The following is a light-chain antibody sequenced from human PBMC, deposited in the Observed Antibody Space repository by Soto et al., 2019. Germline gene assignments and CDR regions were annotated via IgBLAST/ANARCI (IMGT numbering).Light chain of an antibody. CDR2: GAS. J-gene: IGKJ2*01. Sequence: EIVMTQSPVTLSVSPGERATLSCRASQSVSNHLAWYQQKPGQAPRLLIYGASTRATGIPARFSGSGSGTEFTLTISGLQSEDFAVYYCQQYNNWPPRTFGQGTKLEIK. V-gene: IGKV3-15*01. CDR3: QQYNNWPPRT. CDR1: QSVSNH.